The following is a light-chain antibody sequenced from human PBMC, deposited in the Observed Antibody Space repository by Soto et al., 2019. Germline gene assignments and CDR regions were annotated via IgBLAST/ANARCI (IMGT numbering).Light chain of an antibody. V-gene: IGLV2-14*01. CDR2: EVS. J-gene: IGLJ1*01. Sequence: SVLNKPADVSGSPGQSISISCPGTSSDVGGYNYVSWYQQHPGKAPKLMIYEVSNRPSGVSNRFSGSKSGNTASLTISGLQAEDEADYYCSSYTSSSLYVFGTGTKVPVL. CDR3: SSYTSSSLYV. CDR1: SSDVGGYNY.